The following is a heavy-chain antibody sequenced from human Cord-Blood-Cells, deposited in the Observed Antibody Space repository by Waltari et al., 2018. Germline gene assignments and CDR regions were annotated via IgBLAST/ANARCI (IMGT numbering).Heavy chain of an antibody. J-gene: IGHJ3*02. D-gene: IGHD6-6*01. CDR1: GFTFSNAW. V-gene: IGHV3-15*01. Sequence: EVQLVESGGGLVKPGGSLRLSCAASGFTFSNAWMSWVRQAPGKGLGWVGRIKSKTDGGTTDYAAPVKGRFTSSRDDSKNTLYRQMNSLKTEDTAVYYCTTEKDHEYSSSFHAFDIWGQGTMVTVSS. CDR2: IKSKTDGGTT. CDR3: TTEKDHEYSSSFHAFDI.